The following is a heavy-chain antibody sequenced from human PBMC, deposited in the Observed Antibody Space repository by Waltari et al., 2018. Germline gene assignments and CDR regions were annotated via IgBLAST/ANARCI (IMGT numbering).Heavy chain of an antibody. CDR3: VTGGYYYGGDWFDP. J-gene: IGHJ5*02. V-gene: IGHV3-48*03. CDR2: ISSSGSTI. CDR1: GFTFSSYE. Sequence: EVQLVESGGGLVQPGGSLRLSCAASGFTFSSYEMNWVRPAPGKGLEWVSYISSSGSTIYYADSVKGRFTISRDNAKNSLYLQMNSLRAEDTAVYYCVTGGYYYGGDWFDPWGQGTLVTVSS. D-gene: IGHD3-22*01.